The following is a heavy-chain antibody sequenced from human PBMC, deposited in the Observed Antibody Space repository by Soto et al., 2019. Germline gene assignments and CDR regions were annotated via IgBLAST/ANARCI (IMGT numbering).Heavy chain of an antibody. V-gene: IGHV4-59*08. CDR1: GGSISSYY. D-gene: IGHD3-10*01. Sequence: SETLSLTCTVSGGSISSYYWSWIRQPPGKGLEWVGYIYYSGGTNYNPSLKSRVTISVDTSKNQFSLKLSSVTAADTAVYYCARHVRGGSFVAFDIWGQGTMVTVSS. J-gene: IGHJ3*02. CDR3: ARHVRGGSFVAFDI. CDR2: IYYSGGT.